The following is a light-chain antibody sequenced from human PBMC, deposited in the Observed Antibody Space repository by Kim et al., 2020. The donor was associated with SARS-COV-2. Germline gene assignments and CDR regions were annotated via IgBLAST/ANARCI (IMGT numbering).Light chain of an antibody. CDR3: QQYNNWLHT. CDR2: GAS. CDR1: QSVSNN. V-gene: IGKV3-15*01. Sequence: EIVMTQSPATLSVSPGERATLSCRASQSVSNNLAWYQQKPGQAPRLLFYGASTRATGVPARFSVSGSGTEFTLTISSLQSEDFAVYYCQQYNNWLHTFGQGTKLEI. J-gene: IGKJ2*01.